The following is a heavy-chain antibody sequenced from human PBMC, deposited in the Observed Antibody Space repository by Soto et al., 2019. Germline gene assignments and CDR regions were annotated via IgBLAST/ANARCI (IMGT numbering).Heavy chain of an antibody. J-gene: IGHJ4*02. V-gene: IGHV3-15*01. D-gene: IGHD4-17*01. CDR3: TTEFYGAYVDY. CDR1: GFTFSNAW. CDR2: IKSKTDGGTT. Sequence: LRLSCAASGFTFSNAWMSWVRQAPGKGLEWVGRIKSKTDGGTTDYAAPVKGRFTISRDDSKNTLYLQMNSLKTEDTAVYYCTTEFYGAYVDYWGQGTLVTVSS.